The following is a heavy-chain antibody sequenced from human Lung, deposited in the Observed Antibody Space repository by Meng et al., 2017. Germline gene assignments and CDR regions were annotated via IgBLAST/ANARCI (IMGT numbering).Heavy chain of an antibody. CDR1: GFSFTDAW. J-gene: IGHJ4*02. CDR3: ATGAAAADH. D-gene: IGHD6-13*01. V-gene: IGHV3-15*01. Sequence: EVQLLVLGGGLVKLGGSLSLSCVASGFSFTDAWMSWVRQAPGKGLEWVGRIKSNSDGGTTDYAAPVKGRFTISRDDSKNTLYLQMNSLITEDTAVYFCATGAAAADHWGQGTLVTVSS. CDR2: IKSNSDGGTT.